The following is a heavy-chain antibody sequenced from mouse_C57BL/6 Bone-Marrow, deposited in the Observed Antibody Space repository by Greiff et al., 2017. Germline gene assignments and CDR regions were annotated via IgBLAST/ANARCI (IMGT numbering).Heavy chain of an antibody. CDR2: IDPENGDT. D-gene: IGHD1-1*01. CDR1: GFNIKDDY. CDR3: TTGVYYGSSYWYFDV. Sequence: EVQLQQSGAELVRPGASVKLSCTASGFNIKDDYMHWVKQRPEQGLEWIGWIDPENGDTEYASKFPGKATITADTSSNTAYLQLSSRTSEDTAVYYCTTGVYYGSSYWYFDVWGTGTTVTVSS. V-gene: IGHV14-4*01. J-gene: IGHJ1*03.